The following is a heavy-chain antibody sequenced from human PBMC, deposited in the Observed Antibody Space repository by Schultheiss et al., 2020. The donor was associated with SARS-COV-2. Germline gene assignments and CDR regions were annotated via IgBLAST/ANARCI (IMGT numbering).Heavy chain of an antibody. Sequence: ASVKVSCKASGYTFTGYYMHWVRQAPGQGLEWMGWINPNSGGTNYAQKFQGRVTMTRDTSISTAYMELSRLRSDDTAVYYCARASYPFRLNWNLGYWGRGTLVTVSS. CDR3: ARASYPFRLNWNLGY. CDR1: GYTFTGYY. CDR2: INPNSGGT. V-gene: IGHV1-2*02. D-gene: IGHD1-20*01. J-gene: IGHJ4*02.